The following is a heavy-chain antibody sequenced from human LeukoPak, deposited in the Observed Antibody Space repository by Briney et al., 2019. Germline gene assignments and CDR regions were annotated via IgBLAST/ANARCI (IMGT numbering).Heavy chain of an antibody. D-gene: IGHD6-13*01. Sequence: GGSLRLSCGVSGFTFSNYWMSWVRQAPGKGLEWVANIKEDGSEKYYVDSVKGRSTISRDNAKDSLYLQMNSLRAEDTAVYYCARDRHLTSSWHYFDYWGQGTLVTVSS. J-gene: IGHJ4*02. V-gene: IGHV3-7*05. CDR3: ARDRHLTSSWHYFDY. CDR2: IKEDGSEK. CDR1: GFTFSNYW.